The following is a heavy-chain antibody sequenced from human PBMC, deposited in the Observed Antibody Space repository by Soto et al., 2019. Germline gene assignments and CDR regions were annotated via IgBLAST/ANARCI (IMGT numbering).Heavy chain of an antibody. D-gene: IGHD6-19*01. CDR2: IKSKTDGGTT. Sequence: EVQLVESGGGLVKPGGSLRLSCAASGFTFSNAWMSWVRQAPGKGLEWVGRIKSKTDGGTTDYAAPVKGRFTISRDDSKNTLYLQMNSLKTEDTAVYYCITDRGGWYRYYFDYWGQGTLVTVSS. CDR1: GFTFSNAW. V-gene: IGHV3-15*01. CDR3: ITDRGGWYRYYFDY. J-gene: IGHJ4*02.